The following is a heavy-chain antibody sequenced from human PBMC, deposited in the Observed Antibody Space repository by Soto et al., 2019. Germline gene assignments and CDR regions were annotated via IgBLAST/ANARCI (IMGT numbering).Heavy chain of an antibody. CDR2: INPNSGGT. V-gene: IGHV1-2*04. J-gene: IGHJ5*02. D-gene: IGHD3-22*01. Sequence: ASVKVSCKASGYTFTGYYMHWVRQAPGQGPEWMGWINPNSGGTNYAQKFQGWVTMTRDTSISTAYMELSRLRSDDTAVYYCARDNDYYDSTGNNWVDPWGQGTMVTPSS. CDR3: ARDNDYYDSTGNNWVDP. CDR1: GYTFTGYY.